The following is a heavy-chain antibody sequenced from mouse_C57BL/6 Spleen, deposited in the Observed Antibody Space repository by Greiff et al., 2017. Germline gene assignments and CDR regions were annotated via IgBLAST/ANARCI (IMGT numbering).Heavy chain of an antibody. V-gene: IGHV2-9-1*01. J-gene: IGHJ4*01. CDR3: ASNYGAMDY. CDR1: GFSLTSYA. CDR2: IWAGGGT. D-gene: IGHD1-1*01. Sequence: VKLMESGPGLVAPSQSLSITCTVSGFSLTSYAISWVRQPPGKGLEWLGVIWAGGGTNYNSALKSRLSISKDNSKSQVFLKMNSLQTDDTARYYCASNYGAMDYWGQGTSVTVSS.